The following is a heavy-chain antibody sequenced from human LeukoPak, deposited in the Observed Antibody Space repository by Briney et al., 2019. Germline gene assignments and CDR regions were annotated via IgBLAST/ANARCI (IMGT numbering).Heavy chain of an antibody. CDR3: AREVGDCGGDCYSNAFDI. Sequence: PGGSLRLSCAASGFTFSSYSMNWVRQAPGKGLEWVSSISSSSSYIYYADSVKGRFTISRDNAKNSLYLQMNSLRAEDTAVYYCAREVGDCGGDCYSNAFDIWGQGTMVTVSS. D-gene: IGHD2-21*02. CDR2: ISSSSSYI. CDR1: GFTFSSYS. J-gene: IGHJ3*02. V-gene: IGHV3-21*01.